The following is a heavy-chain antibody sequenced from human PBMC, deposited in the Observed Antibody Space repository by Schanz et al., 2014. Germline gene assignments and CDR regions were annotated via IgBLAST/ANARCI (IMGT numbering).Heavy chain of an antibody. D-gene: IGHD3-10*01. CDR1: GFNFITFA. J-gene: IGHJ5*02. CDR3: ARAPPLVRGIAGWFGP. Sequence: EVHLVESGGGLVQPGGSLRLSCAASGFNFITFAMSWVRQAPGKGPEWVSAIGGDASRTYYADSVKGRFTISRDNSKSTRYLKMNSLRADDTAVYYGARAPPLVRGIAGWFGPWGQGSLVTVSS. V-gene: IGHV3-23*04. CDR2: IGGDASRT.